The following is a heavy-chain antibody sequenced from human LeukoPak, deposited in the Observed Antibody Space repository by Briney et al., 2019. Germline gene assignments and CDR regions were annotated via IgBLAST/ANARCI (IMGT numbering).Heavy chain of an antibody. J-gene: IGHJ4*02. CDR2: IYHSGST. V-gene: IGHV4-4*02. CDR1: GGSISSSNW. D-gene: IGHD6-19*01. CDR3: ARQGDSGWYYFDY. Sequence: SETLSLTCAVSGGSISSSNWWSWVRQPPGKGLEWIGEIYHSGSTNYNPSLKSRVTISVDKSKNQLSLKLTSVTAADTAAYYCARQGDSGWYYFDYWGQGTLVTVSS.